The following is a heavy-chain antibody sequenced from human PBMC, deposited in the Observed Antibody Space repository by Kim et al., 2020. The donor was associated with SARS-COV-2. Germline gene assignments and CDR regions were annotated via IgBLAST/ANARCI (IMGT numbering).Heavy chain of an antibody. CDR2: IYYSGST. CDR3: ARAGGDYGGNRDFDY. Sequence: SETLSLTCTVSGGSISSCDYYWSWIRQPPGKGLEWIGYIYYSGSTNYNPSLKSRVTISVDTSKNQFSLKLSSVTAADTAVYYCARAGGDYGGNRDFDYWGQGTLVTVSS. V-gene: IGHV4-30-4*01. CDR1: GGSISSCDYY. J-gene: IGHJ4*02. D-gene: IGHD4-17*01.